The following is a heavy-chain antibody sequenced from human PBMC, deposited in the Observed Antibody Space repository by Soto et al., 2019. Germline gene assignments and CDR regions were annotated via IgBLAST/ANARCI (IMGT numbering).Heavy chain of an antibody. J-gene: IGHJ5*02. V-gene: IGHV1-2*04. CDR2: INPNSGGT. D-gene: IGHD6-13*01. CDR1: GYTFTGYY. CDR3: ARGLSGSWYEVSWFDP. Sequence: GASVKVSCKAYGYTFTGYYMHWVRQAPGQGLEWMGWINPNSGGTNYAQKFQGWVTMTRDTSISTAYMELSRLRSDDTAVYYCARGLSGSWYEVSWFDPWGQGTLVTVSS.